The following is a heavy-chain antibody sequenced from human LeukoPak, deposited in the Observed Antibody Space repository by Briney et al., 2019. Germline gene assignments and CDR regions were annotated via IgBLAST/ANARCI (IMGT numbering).Heavy chain of an antibody. CDR1: VFTFSNYG. V-gene: IGHV3-30*03. CDR2: ISFDGSNK. Sequence: GGSLRLSCAASVFTFSNYGMHWVRQAPGKGLEWVAVISFDGSNKYYADSVKGRFTISRDNSKNTLYLQMNSLRAEDTAVYYCARDWGGYGDYSDYWGQGTLVTVSS. CDR3: ARDWGGYGDYSDY. D-gene: IGHD4-17*01. J-gene: IGHJ4*02.